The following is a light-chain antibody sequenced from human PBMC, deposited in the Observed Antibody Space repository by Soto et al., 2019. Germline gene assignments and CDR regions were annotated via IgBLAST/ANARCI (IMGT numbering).Light chain of an antibody. CDR1: QNIHSF. Sequence: DIQMTQSPSSLAASVGERVTITCRASQNIHSFLNWYQQKPGKAPQVLIYGGSALQSGVPSRFSGSGSGTDFTLNISSLQPEDFASYFCQQSYNIPFTFGPGTRVDI. V-gene: IGKV1-39*01. CDR2: GGS. J-gene: IGKJ3*01. CDR3: QQSYNIPFT.